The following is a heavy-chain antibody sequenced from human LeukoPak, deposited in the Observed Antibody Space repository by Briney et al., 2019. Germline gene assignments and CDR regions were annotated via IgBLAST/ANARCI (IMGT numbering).Heavy chain of an antibody. V-gene: IGHV4-34*01. CDR2: INHSGST. D-gene: IGHD3-3*01. CDR3: ARMDFWSGSSSY. CDR1: GGSFSGYY. J-gene: IGHJ4*02. Sequence: PSETLSLTCAVYGGSFSGYYWSWIRQPPGKGLEWIGEINHSGSTNYNPSLKSRVTISVDTSKNQFSLKLSSVTAADTAVYYCARMDFWSGSSSYWGQGTLVTVSP.